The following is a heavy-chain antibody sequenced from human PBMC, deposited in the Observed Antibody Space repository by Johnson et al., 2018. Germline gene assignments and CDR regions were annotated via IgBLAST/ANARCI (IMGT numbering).Heavy chain of an antibody. CDR3: AKDIAGYSSGWYSDGAFEI. CDR1: GFTFDDYA. V-gene: IGHV3-9*01. CDR2: ISWNSGSI. Sequence: VQLVQSGGGLVQPGRSLRLSCAASGFTFDDYAMYWVRQAPGKGLEWVSGISWNSGSIGYADSVKGRFTISRDNAKNSLYLQMNSLRAEDTAFYYCAKDIAGYSSGWYSDGAFEIWGQGTMVTVSS. J-gene: IGHJ3*02. D-gene: IGHD6-19*01.